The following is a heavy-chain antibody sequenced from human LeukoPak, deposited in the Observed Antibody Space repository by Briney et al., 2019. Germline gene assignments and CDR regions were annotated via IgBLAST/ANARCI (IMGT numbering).Heavy chain of an antibody. J-gene: IGHJ3*02. CDR3: ARDLTADNAFDI. D-gene: IGHD3-9*01. V-gene: IGHV1-18*01. CDR2: ISAYNGNT. Sequence: ASVKVSCKASGYTFTSYDINWVRQATGQGLEWMGWISAYNGNTNYAQKLQGRVTMTTDTSTSTAYMELRSLRSDDTAVYYCARDLTADNAFDIWGQGTMVTVSS. CDR1: GYTFTSYD.